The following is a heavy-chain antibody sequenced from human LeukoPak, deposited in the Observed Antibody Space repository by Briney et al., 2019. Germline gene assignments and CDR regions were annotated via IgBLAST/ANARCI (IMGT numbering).Heavy chain of an antibody. Sequence: GGSLRLSCAVSGLSFSDAWMSWVRQAPGKGPEWVGRMKSKSDGGTTDYTTSVKGRFTISRDDSKNTLYLQMNSLKTEDAAVYYCTTPPYWGQGTLVTVSS. CDR1: GLSFSDAW. V-gene: IGHV3-15*01. CDR3: TTPPY. CDR2: MKSKSDGGTT. J-gene: IGHJ4*02.